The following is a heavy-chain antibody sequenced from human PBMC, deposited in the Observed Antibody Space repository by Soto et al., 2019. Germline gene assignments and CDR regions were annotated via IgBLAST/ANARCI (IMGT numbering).Heavy chain of an antibody. D-gene: IGHD6-13*01. CDR1: GFTFSSYA. Sequence: GSLRISCAASGFTFSSYAMSWVRQAPGKGLEWVSAISGSGGSTYYADSVKGRFTISRDNSKNTLYLQMNSLRAEDTAVYYCAKDRGSSWSHDAFDIWGQGTMVTVSS. CDR2: ISGSGGST. CDR3: AKDRGSSWSHDAFDI. V-gene: IGHV3-23*01. J-gene: IGHJ3*02.